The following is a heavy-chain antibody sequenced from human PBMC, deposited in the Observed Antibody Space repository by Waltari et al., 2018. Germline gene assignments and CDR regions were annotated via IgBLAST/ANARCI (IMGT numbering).Heavy chain of an antibody. CDR1: GFNVSSYY. CDR3: ARGNTKYGMDV. D-gene: IGHD2-8*01. J-gene: IGHJ6*02. Sequence: EVQLVESGGHLIQPGGSLRVSCAASGFNVSSYYMNWVRQAPGKGLEWVSMLYHAGNTYYADSVKGRFTFSRDNSKNTLYLQMNSLRAEDTAVYYCARGNTKYGMDVWGPGTTVTVSS. V-gene: IGHV3-53*01. CDR2: LYHAGNT.